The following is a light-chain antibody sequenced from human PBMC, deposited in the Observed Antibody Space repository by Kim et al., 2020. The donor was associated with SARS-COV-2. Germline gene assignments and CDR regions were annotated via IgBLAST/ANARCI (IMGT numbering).Light chain of an antibody. Sequence: LSPREKATLSCRASPGVSSYLAWYQQKPGQAPRLLIYDASNRATGIPARFSGSGSGTDFTLTISSLEPEDFAVYYCQQRSNWPLTFGGGTKVDIK. J-gene: IGKJ4*01. CDR2: DAS. CDR1: PGVSSY. CDR3: QQRSNWPLT. V-gene: IGKV3-11*01.